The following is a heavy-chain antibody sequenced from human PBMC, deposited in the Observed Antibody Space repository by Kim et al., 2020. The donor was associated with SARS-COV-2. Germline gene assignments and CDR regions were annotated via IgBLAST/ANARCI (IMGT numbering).Heavy chain of an antibody. J-gene: IGHJ6*02. D-gene: IGHD3-3*01. CDR2: INPNSGGT. Sequence: ASVKVSCKGSGYTFTGYYVHWVRQAPGQGLEWMGRINPNSGGTNYAQKFQDRVTMTRDTSISTAYMELSRLRSDDAAVYYCARAEGITIFGVLISDSYYGMDVWGQGTTVTVSS. CDR3: ARAEGITIFGVLISDSYYGMDV. CDR1: GYTFTGYY. V-gene: IGHV1-2*06.